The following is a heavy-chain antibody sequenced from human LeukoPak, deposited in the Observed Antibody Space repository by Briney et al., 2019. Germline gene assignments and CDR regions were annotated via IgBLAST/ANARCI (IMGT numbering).Heavy chain of an antibody. CDR2: IIPIFGTA. CDR3: ASSDGATVTRAFDI. J-gene: IGHJ3*02. CDR1: GYTFTSYY. Sequence: SVKVSCKASGYTFTSYYMHWVRQAPGQGLEWMGGIIPIFGTANYAQKFQGRVTITADESTSTAYMELSSLRSEDTAVYYCASSDGATVTRAFDIWGQGTMVTVSS. V-gene: IGHV1-69*13. D-gene: IGHD4-11*01.